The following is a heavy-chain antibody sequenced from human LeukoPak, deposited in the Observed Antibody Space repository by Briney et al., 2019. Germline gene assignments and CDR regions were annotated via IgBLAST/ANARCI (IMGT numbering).Heavy chain of an antibody. Sequence: GESLKISCKGSGYSFTSYWIGWVRQMPGKGLEWMGIIYPGDSDTRYSPSSQGQVTISADKSISTAYLQWSSLKASDTAMYYCARLDGSGSYYTNWFDPWGQGTLVTVSS. V-gene: IGHV5-51*01. CDR1: GYSFTSYW. J-gene: IGHJ5*02. D-gene: IGHD3-10*01. CDR3: ARLDGSGSYYTNWFDP. CDR2: IYPGDSDT.